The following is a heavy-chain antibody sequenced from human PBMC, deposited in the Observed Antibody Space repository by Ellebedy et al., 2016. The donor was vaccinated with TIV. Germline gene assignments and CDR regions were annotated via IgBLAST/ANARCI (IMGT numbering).Heavy chain of an antibody. J-gene: IGHJ4*02. CDR2: ISSSSSYI. CDR3: SRDRGDSGSSDY. V-gene: IGHV3-21*01. D-gene: IGHD1-26*01. Sequence: GGSLRLXXAASGFTFSSYSMNWVRQAPGKGLEWVSSISSSSSYIYYADSVKGRFTISRDNAKNSLYLQMNSLRAEDTAVYYCSRDRGDSGSSDYWGQGTLVTVSS. CDR1: GFTFSSYS.